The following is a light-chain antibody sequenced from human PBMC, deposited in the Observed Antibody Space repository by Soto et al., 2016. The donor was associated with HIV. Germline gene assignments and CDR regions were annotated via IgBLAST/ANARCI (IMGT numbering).Light chain of an antibody. CDR3: QAWDSNTVV. CDR2: QDN. V-gene: IGLV3-1*01. CDR1: KLVDKY. J-gene: IGLJ3*02. Sequence: SYELTQPPSVSVSPGQTATITCSGDKLVDKYSCWYQQRPGQSPVLVMFQDNKRPSGIPERFSASNSGNTATLTISGTQAMDEADYYCQAWDSNTVVFGGGTKLTVL.